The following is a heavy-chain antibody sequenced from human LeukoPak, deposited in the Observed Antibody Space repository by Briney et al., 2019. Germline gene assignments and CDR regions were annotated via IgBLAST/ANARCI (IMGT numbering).Heavy chain of an antibody. V-gene: IGHV4-59*01. Sequence: SETLSLTCTVSGGSISSYYWSWIRQPAGKGLEWIGYIYYSGSTNYNPSLKSRVTISVDTSKNQFSLKLSSVTAADTAVYYCARVSITADYYYYGMDVWGQGTTVTVSS. CDR2: IYYSGST. CDR3: ARVSITADYYYYGMDV. J-gene: IGHJ6*02. CDR1: GGSISSYY.